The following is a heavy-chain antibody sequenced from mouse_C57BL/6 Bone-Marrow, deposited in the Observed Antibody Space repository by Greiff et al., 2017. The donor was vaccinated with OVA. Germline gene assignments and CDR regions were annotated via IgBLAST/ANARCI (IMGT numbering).Heavy chain of an antibody. D-gene: IGHD2-4*01. CDR3: ASAYYDYAWFAY. CDR2: IDPSDSYT. J-gene: IGHJ3*01. V-gene: IGHV1-50*01. Sequence: VQLQQPGAELVKPGASVKLSCKASGYTFTSYWMQWVEQRPGQGLEWIGEIDPSDSYTNYNQKFKGKATLTVDTSSSTAYMQLSSLTSEDSAVYYCASAYYDYAWFAYWGQGTLVTVSA. CDR1: GYTFTSYW.